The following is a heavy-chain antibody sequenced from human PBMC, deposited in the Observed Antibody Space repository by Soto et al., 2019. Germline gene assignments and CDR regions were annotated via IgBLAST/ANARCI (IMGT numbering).Heavy chain of an antibody. CDR2: ITAGGFNT. CDR1: GFTFSNDD. J-gene: IGHJ4*02. Sequence: EVQLLESGGDLVQPGGSLRLSCVASGFTFSNDDLSWVRQASGTWLEWVSAITAGGFNTYYADSVKGRFTISRDNSKNTLYLQMNSLRTEDTAVYYCAKNIGGFSGYANFDYWGQGTLVTVSS. CDR3: AKNIGGFSGYANFDY. D-gene: IGHD5-12*01. V-gene: IGHV3-23*01.